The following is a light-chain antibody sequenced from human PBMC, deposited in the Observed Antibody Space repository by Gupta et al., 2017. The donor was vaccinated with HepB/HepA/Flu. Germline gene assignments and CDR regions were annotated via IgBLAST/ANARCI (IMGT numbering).Light chain of an antibody. V-gene: IGLV3-21*02. Sequence: SSVLPPPPAVSVAPGQTARITCGGNNIGRKSVHWYQRKPGQAPVKVVYDDSDRPSEIPDRFSGSNSGNTATLIISRGEAGDEADYYCQGWDDSSDYVFGTGTKFTVL. J-gene: IGLJ1*01. CDR2: DDS. CDR1: NIGRKS. CDR3: QGWDDSSDYV.